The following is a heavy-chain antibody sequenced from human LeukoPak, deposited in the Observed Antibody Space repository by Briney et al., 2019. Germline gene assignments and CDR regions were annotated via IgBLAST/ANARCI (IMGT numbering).Heavy chain of an antibody. V-gene: IGHV3-30*04. D-gene: IGHD1-26*01. CDR2: ISYDGSNK. J-gene: IGHJ3*02. CDR1: GVTFSSYA. Sequence: GGSLRLSCAASGVTFSSYAMHWVRQAPGKGLEWVAVISYDGSNKYYADSVKGRFTISRDNSKNTLYLQMNSLRAEDTAVYYCVAGGNAVDIWGQGTMVTVSS. CDR3: VAGGNAVDI.